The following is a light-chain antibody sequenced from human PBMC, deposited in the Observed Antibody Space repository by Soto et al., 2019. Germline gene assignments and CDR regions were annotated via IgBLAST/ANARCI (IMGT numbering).Light chain of an antibody. V-gene: IGLV2-14*03. CDR3: NSFICSTTPQV. J-gene: IGLJ2*01. CDR2: DVT. Sequence: QSALTQPASVSGSPGQSITISCTGTSADVGGYEYVSWYQQHPGKAPKLIIYDVTNRPSGVSGRFSGSKSGNTASLTISGLQAEDEADYYCNSFICSTTPQVFGGGTKVTVL. CDR1: SADVGGYEY.